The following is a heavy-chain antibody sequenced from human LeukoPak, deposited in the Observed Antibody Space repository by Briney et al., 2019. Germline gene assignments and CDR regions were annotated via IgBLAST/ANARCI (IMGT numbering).Heavy chain of an antibody. J-gene: IGHJ4*02. V-gene: IGHV4-39*01. CDR2: IYYSGST. Sequence: SETLSLTCTVSGGSISSSSYYWGWIRQPPGKGLEWIGSIYYSGSTYYNPSLKSRVTISVDTSKNQFSLKLSSVTAADTAVYYCARRPLSRRLPQPDYWGQGTLVTVSS. D-gene: IGHD5-18*01. CDR1: GGSISSSSYY. CDR3: ARRPLSRRLPQPDY.